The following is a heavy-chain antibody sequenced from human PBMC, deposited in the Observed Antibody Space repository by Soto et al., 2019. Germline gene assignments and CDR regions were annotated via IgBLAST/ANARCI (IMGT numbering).Heavy chain of an antibody. V-gene: IGHV1-69*02. CDR1: GGTFSSYT. CDR3: ARNLRDGYNKSDY. Sequence: SVKVSCKASGGTFSSYTISWVRQAPGQGLEWMGRIIPILGIANYAQKFQGRVTITADKSTSTAYMELSSLRSEDTAVYYCARNLRDGYNKSDYWGQGTLVTVSS. D-gene: IGHD5-12*01. CDR2: IIPILGIA. J-gene: IGHJ4*02.